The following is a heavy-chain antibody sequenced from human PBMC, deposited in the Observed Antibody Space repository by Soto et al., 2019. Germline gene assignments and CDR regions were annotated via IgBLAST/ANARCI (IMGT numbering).Heavy chain of an antibody. J-gene: IGHJ4*02. Sequence: SETLSLTCTVSGGSITSSSFYWGWIRQPPGKGLEWIGHIFHTGATYYNPTLKSRLRMSVDTSKKQFSLNLSSVTATDTAVYYCARRRIVPTTKLDYWGQGTLLTVSS. V-gene: IGHV4-39*01. D-gene: IGHD1-26*01. CDR1: GGSITSSSFY. CDR3: ARRRIVPTTKLDY. CDR2: IFHTGAT.